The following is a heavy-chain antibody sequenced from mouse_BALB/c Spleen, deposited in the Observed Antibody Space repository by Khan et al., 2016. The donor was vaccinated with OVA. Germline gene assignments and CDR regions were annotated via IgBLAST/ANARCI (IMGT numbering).Heavy chain of an antibody. CDR2: INTYSGEP. D-gene: IGHD4-1*02. Sequence: QIQLVQSGPELKKPGETVKISCKASGYTFTNYGMNWVKQAPGKGLKWMGWINTYSGEPTYADDFKGRSAFSLETSASTAYLQINNLKNEDTATYFCARSNSYWYFDVWGAGTTVTVSS. CDR1: GYTFTNYG. J-gene: IGHJ1*01. CDR3: ARSNSYWYFDV. V-gene: IGHV9-3-1*01.